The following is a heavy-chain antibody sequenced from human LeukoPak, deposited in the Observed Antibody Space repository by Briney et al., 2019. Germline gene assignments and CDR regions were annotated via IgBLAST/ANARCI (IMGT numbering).Heavy chain of an antibody. CDR1: GYTFTSYY. V-gene: IGHV1-46*01. D-gene: IGHD3-22*01. CDR3: ARSGYVGGYHDSSGYDYFDY. J-gene: IGHJ4*02. CDR2: INPSGGST. Sequence: ASVRVSCKASGYTFTSYYMHWVRQAPRQGLEWMGIINPSGGSTSYAQKFQGRVTMTRDTSTSTVYMELSSLRSEDTAVYYCARSGYVGGYHDSSGYDYFDYWGQGTLVTVSS.